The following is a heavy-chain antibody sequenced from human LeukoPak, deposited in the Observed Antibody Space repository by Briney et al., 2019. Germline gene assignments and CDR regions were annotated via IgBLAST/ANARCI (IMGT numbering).Heavy chain of an antibody. Sequence: GESLRLSCAASGFTFSRYNMNWVRQPPGKGLEWVSSISTSSTYTYYADSMKGRFTISRDNAKNSLYLQMNSLRAEDTAVYFCAREAYMDVWGKGTTVTVSS. CDR1: GFTFSRYN. V-gene: IGHV3-21*01. J-gene: IGHJ6*03. CDR3: AREAYMDV. CDR2: ISTSSTYT.